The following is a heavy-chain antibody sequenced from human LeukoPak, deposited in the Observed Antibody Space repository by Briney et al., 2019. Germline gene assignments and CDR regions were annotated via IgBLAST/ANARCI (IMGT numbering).Heavy chain of an antibody. J-gene: IGHJ6*03. CDR1: GYTFSNYG. CDR2: ISGYNGHT. V-gene: IGHV1-18*01. D-gene: IGHD1-26*01. Sequence: GASVKVSCKASGYTFSNYGISWARQAPGQGLEWMGWISGYNGHTNYAQKFQGRVTMTRDTSISTAYMELSRLRSDDTGVYYCARVALSGDYRGYYYYMDVWGKGTTVTVSS. CDR3: ARVALSGDYRGYYYYMDV.